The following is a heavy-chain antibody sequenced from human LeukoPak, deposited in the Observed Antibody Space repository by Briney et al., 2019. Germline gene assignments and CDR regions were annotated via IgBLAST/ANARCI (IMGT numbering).Heavy chain of an antibody. CDR2: IYYSGST. V-gene: IGHV4-59*01. CDR1: GGSISSYY. Sequence: IPSETLSLTCTVSGGSISSYYWSWIRQPPGKGLEWIGYIYYSGSTNYNPSLKSRVTMSVDTSKNQFSLKLSSVTAADTAVYYCARPPQQLVNWYFDLWGRGTLVTVSS. CDR3: ARPPQQLVNWYFDL. J-gene: IGHJ2*01. D-gene: IGHD6-13*01.